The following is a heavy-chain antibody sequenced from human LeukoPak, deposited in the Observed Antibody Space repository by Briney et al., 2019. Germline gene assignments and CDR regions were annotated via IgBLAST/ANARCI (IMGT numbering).Heavy chain of an antibody. D-gene: IGHD2-15*01. V-gene: IGHV3-74*01. CDR3: ARGFYSLDY. J-gene: IGHJ4*02. CDR1: GFTFSSYW. CDR2: IKTDGSNA. Sequence: GGSLRLSWAASGFTFSSYWMHWVRQALGKGLVWVSRIKTDGSNATYADSVKGRFTISRDNAKNTLYLQMNSLRAEDAAIYYCARGFYSLDYWGQGTLVTVSS.